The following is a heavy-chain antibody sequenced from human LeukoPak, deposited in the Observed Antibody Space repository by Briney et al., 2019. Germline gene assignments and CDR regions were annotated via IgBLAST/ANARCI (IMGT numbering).Heavy chain of an antibody. CDR1: GGSFSGYY. V-gene: IGHV4-4*07. CDR2: IYTSGST. J-gene: IGHJ4*02. D-gene: IGHD5-18*01. Sequence: SETLSLTCTVSGGSFSGYYWNWIRQPAGRGLEWIGRIYTSGSTNYNPSLKSRVTMSVDTSKNQFPLKLFYVTSAATAEYYCARDLGGYNYGYSFDYWGQGTLVTAS. CDR3: ARDLGGYNYGYSFDY.